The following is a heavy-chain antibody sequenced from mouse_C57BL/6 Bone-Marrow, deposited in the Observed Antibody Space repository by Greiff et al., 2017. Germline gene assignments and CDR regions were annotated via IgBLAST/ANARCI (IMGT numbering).Heavy chain of an antibody. CDR2: ISYSGST. V-gene: IGHV3-1*01. J-gene: IGHJ4*01. CDR3: ARNDATTGAKDY. D-gene: IGHD1-1*01. CDR1: GYSITSGYD. Sequence: EVKLVESGPGMVKPSQSLSLTCTVTGYSITSGYDWHWIRHFPGNKLEWMGYISYSGSTNYNPSLKSRISITHDTSKNHFFLKLNSVTTEDTATYYCARNDATTGAKDYWGQGTSVTVSS.